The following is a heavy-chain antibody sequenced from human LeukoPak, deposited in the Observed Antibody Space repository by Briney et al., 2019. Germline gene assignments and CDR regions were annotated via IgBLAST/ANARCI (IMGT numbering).Heavy chain of an antibody. CDR1: GYTFTSYG. CDR2: ISAYNGNT. D-gene: IGHD3-9*01. J-gene: IGHJ5*02. Sequence: GASVKVSCKASGYTFTSYGISWVRQAPGQGLEWMGWISAYNGNTNYAQKLQGRVTMTTDTSTSTAYMELRSLRSDDTAVYYCARDELTYYDILTGYYRESMRFDPWGQGTLVTVSS. CDR3: ARDELTYYDILTGYYRESMRFDP. V-gene: IGHV1-18*04.